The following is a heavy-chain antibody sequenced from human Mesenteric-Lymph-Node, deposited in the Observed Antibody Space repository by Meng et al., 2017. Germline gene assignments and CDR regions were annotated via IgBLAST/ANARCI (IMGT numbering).Heavy chain of an antibody. D-gene: IGHD3-3*01. V-gene: IGHV3-49*04. CDR3: TRDRAFEFWGGALRIDR. CDR2: IRSKGHGGTT. Sequence: GESLKISCTASGFTVSDYGMSWVRQAPGKGLEWVGFIRSKGHGGTTEYAASVKGRFTISRDDSKNIAFLQMNSLRIEDTAVYYCTRDRAFEFWGGALRIDRWGQGTLVTVSS. CDR1: GFTVSDYG. J-gene: IGHJ5*02.